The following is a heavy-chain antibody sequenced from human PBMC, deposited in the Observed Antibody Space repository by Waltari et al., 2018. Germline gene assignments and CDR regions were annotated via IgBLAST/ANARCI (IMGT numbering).Heavy chain of an antibody. V-gene: IGHV4-34*01. CDR1: GGSFSGYY. D-gene: IGHD1-26*01. Sequence: QVQLQQWGAGLLKPSETLSLTCAVYGGSFSGYYWSWIRQPPGKGLEWIGEINHSGSTNYNPSLKSRVTISVDTSKNQFSLKLSSVTAADTAVYYCARGRMYSGGEGATARLVYFDYWGQGTLVTVSS. CDR3: ARGRMYSGGEGATARLVYFDY. CDR2: INHSGST. J-gene: IGHJ4*02.